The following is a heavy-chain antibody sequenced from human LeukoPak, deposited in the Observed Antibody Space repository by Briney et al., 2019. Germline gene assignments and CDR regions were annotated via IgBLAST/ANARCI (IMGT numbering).Heavy chain of an antibody. CDR2: IIPIFGTA. CDR3: ARGGVGGGDY. D-gene: IGHD2-15*01. J-gene: IGHJ4*02. Sequence: SVKVSCKASGYTFTSYYMHWVRQAPGQGLEWMGGIIPIFGTANYAQKFQGRVTITADESTSTAYMELSSLRSEDTAVYYCARGGVGGGDYWGQGTLVTVSS. V-gene: IGHV1-69*13. CDR1: GYTFTSYY.